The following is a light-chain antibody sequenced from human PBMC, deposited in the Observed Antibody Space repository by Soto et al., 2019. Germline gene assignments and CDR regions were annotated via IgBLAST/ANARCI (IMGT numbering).Light chain of an antibody. Sequence: EIVSTQSPATLSLSPGERATLSCRASQSVSSCLAWYQQKPGQAPRLLIYDASKRATGIPARFSGSGSGTDFTLTISSLEPEDSAVYYCQQRANWPHSFGQGTKLEIK. V-gene: IGKV3-11*01. CDR2: DAS. CDR3: QQRANWPHS. J-gene: IGKJ2*03. CDR1: QSVSSC.